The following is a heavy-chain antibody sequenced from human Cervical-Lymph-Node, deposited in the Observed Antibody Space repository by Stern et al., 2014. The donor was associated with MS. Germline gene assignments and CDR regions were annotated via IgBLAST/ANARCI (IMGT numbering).Heavy chain of an antibody. J-gene: IGHJ5*02. D-gene: IGHD4-17*01. CDR3: AAKRSDYSGIWFDP. CDR1: GFTFTSSA. V-gene: IGHV1-58*01. CDR2: IVGGSGNT. Sequence: QLVQSGPEVKKPGTSVKVSCKASGFTFTSSAVQWVRQARGQRLEWVGWIVGGSGNTNYAQKFQERVTITRDMSTSTAYMELSSLRSEDTAVYYCAAKRSDYSGIWFDPWGQGTLVTVSS.